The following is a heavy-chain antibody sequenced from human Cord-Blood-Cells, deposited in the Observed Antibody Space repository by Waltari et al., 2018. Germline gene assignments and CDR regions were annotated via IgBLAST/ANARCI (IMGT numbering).Heavy chain of an antibody. CDR3: ARPYCSSTSCYTGFDY. D-gene: IGHD2-2*02. V-gene: IGHV1-69*01. J-gene: IGHJ4*02. Sequence: QVQLVQSGAEVKKPGSSVKVSCKASGGTFSSYAISWVRQAPGQGLEWMGGIIPIFGTANYAQKFQGRVTITADESTSTAYMELSSLRSEDTAVYYCARPYCSSTSCYTGFDYWGQGTLVTVSS. CDR2: IIPIFGTA. CDR1: GGTFSSYA.